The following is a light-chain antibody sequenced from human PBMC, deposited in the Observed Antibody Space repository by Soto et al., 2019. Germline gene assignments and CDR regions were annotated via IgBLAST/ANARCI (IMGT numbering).Light chain of an antibody. V-gene: IGLV1-47*02. Sequence: QSVLTQPPSASSTPGQTVTISCSGSTSNIGTFYVYWYQHLPGTAPKLLIYLGDQRASGVSVLFSGSKSGTSASLAINGLRSDDEADYSCAAWDDNLNAYVFGSGTKLTVL. CDR2: LGD. CDR1: TSNIGTFY. CDR3: AAWDDNLNAYV. J-gene: IGLJ1*01.